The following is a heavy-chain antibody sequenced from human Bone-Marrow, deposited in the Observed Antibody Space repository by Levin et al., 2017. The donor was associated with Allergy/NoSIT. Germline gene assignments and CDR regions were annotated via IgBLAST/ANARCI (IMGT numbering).Heavy chain of an antibody. CDR2: IYSGGST. CDR1: GFTVSSHY. CDR3: ARGTGWLAPGFDY. J-gene: IGHJ4*02. D-gene: IGHD6-19*01. Sequence: GESLKISCAASGFTVSSHYMSWVRQAPGKGLEWVSVIYSGGSTYYADSVKGRFTISRDNSKNTLYLQMNSLRAEDTAVYYCARGTGWLAPGFDYWGQGTLVTVSS. V-gene: IGHV3-53*01.